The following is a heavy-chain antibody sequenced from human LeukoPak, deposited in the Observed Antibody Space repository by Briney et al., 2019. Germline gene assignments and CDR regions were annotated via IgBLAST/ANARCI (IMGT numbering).Heavy chain of an antibody. Sequence: SETLSLTCAVSGGSISSNSYFWGWIRQPPGKGLEWIGNIYYSGTTYYNPSLKSRVTISVDTSKSHFSLKLNSVTAADTAVYYCSRSSGYYYKQEPFDYWGQGTLVTVSS. D-gene: IGHD3-22*01. CDR2: IYYSGTT. CDR3: SRSSGYYYKQEPFDY. V-gene: IGHV4-39*02. CDR1: GGSISSNSYF. J-gene: IGHJ4*02.